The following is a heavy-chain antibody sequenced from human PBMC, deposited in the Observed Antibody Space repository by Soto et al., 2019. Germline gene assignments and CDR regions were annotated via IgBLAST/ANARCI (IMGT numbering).Heavy chain of an antibody. V-gene: IGHV3-74*01. CDR1: GLPFSGYW. J-gene: IGHJ4*02. CDR2: IISDGSST. Sequence: EVQLVESGGGLVQPGGSLRLSCEASGLPFSGYWMHWVRQAPGKGLVWVSRIISDGSSTNYADSVKGRFTISRDNVKNTLYLQMDSLRAEDTAVYYCARGVPGHYGCDYWGQGTLVTVSS. D-gene: IGHD4-17*01. CDR3: ARGVPGHYGCDY.